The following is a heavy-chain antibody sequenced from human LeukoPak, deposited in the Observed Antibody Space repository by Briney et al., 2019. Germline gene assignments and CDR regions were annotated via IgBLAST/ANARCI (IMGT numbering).Heavy chain of an antibody. CDR1: GGTFSSYA. J-gene: IGHJ4*02. Sequence: SVTVSCKASGGTFSSYAISWVRQAPGQGLEWMGRIIPILGIANYAQKFQGRVTITADKSTSTAYMELSSLRSEDTAVYYCSGGYYYDSSGYSSWGQGTLVTVSS. D-gene: IGHD3-22*01. V-gene: IGHV1-69*04. CDR3: SGGYYYDSSGYSS. CDR2: IIPILGIA.